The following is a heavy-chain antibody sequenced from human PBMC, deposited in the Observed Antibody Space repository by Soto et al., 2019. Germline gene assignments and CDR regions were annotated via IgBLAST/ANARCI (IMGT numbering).Heavy chain of an antibody. D-gene: IGHD2-15*01. J-gene: IGHJ4*02. CDR3: AREAREYCSGVSCYSRDY. CDR1: GFTVSNNY. CDR2: IYSGGTT. V-gene: IGHV3-66*01. Sequence: EVLLVESGGGLVQPGGSLRLSCAASGFTVSNNYMSWVRQAPGKGLEWVSVIYSGGTTYYSDSVKGRFTISRDNSKNTLYLQMNSLRAEDTAVYYCAREAREYCSGVSCYSRDYWGQGTLVTVSS.